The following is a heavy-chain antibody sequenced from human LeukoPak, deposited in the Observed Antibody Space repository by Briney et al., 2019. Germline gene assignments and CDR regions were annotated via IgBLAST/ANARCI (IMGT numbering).Heavy chain of an antibody. V-gene: IGHV3-48*03. Sequence: GGSLRLSCAASGFTFSSYEMNWVRQAPGKGLEWVSYISSSGSTIYYADSVKGRFTISRDNAKNSLYLQMNSLRAEDTAVYYCAKDYYYYDSSGYYPNYYYYYMDVWGKGTTVTVSS. CDR2: ISSSGSTI. J-gene: IGHJ6*03. D-gene: IGHD3-22*01. CDR3: AKDYYYYDSSGYYPNYYYYYMDV. CDR1: GFTFSSYE.